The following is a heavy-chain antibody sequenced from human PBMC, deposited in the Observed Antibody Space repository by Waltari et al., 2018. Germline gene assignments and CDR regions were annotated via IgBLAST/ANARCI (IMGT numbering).Heavy chain of an antibody. D-gene: IGHD2-15*01. CDR2: ISYDGSNK. J-gene: IGHJ4*02. V-gene: IGHV3-30*01. CDR3: ARGVDLGY. CDR1: GFTFSSYP. Sequence: QVQLVESGGGVVQPGRSLRLSCAAAGFTFSSYPMHWVRQTPGKGLEWVAVISYDGSNKYYADSVKGRFTISRDNSKNTLYLQMNSLRAEDTAVYYCARGVDLGYWGQGTLVTVSS.